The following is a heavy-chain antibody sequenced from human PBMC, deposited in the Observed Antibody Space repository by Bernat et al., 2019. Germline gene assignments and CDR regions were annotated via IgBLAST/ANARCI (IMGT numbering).Heavy chain of an antibody. V-gene: IGHV4-39*01. D-gene: IGHD3-22*01. CDR2: TYYSGST. Sequence: QLQLQESGPGLVKPSETLSLTCTVSGGSISSSSYYWGWIRQPPGKGLEWIGSTYYSGSTYNNPSLKSRVTISVDTSKNQFSLKLSSVTAADTAVYYCARLDREYYYDSSRYFDYWGQGTLVTVSS. CDR1: GGSISSSSYY. CDR3: ARLDREYYYDSSRYFDY. J-gene: IGHJ4*02.